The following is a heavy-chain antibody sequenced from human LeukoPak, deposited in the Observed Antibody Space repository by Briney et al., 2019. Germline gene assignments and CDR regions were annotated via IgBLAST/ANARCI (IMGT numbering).Heavy chain of an antibody. CDR1: GFTFSIYA. D-gene: IGHD2-2*01. CDR2: ISCRCWST. CDR3: AIPIVVVPAAKNGHAFDI. J-gene: IGHJ3*02. V-gene: IGHV3-23*01. Sequence: GGSLRLSCAASGFTFSIYAMIGVRQAPGKGLEWVSAISCRCWSTFYADSVRGRYTISRDNSKNTLYLQMNSLRAEDTAVYYCAIPIVVVPAAKNGHAFDIWGQGTMVTVSS.